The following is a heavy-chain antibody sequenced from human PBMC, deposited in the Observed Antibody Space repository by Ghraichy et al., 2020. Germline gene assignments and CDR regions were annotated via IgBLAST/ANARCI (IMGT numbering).Heavy chain of an antibody. CDR1: GGSISSSNW. Sequence: SETLSLTCAVSGGSISSSNWWSWVRQPPGKGLEWIGEIYHSGSTNYNPSLKSRVTISVDKSKNQFSLKLSSVTAADTAVYYCARERGGSSGWWGYGMDVWGQGTTVTVSS. CDR2: IYHSGST. V-gene: IGHV4-4*02. CDR3: ARERGGSSGWWGYGMDV. D-gene: IGHD6-19*01. J-gene: IGHJ6*02.